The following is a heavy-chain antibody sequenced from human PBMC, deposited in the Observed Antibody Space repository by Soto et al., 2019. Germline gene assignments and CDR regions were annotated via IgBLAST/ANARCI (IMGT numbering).Heavy chain of an antibody. CDR1: GGSISSSSYY. V-gene: IGHV4-39*02. CDR3: ARDGSGSLYPIGENWFDP. J-gene: IGHJ5*02. Sequence: SETLSLTCTVSGGSISSSSYYWGWIRQPPGKGLEWIGSIYYSGSTYYNPSLKSRVTISVETSKNQFSLKLSSVTAADTAVYYCARDGSGSLYPIGENWFDPWGQGTLVTVAS. CDR2: IYYSGST. D-gene: IGHD3-10*01.